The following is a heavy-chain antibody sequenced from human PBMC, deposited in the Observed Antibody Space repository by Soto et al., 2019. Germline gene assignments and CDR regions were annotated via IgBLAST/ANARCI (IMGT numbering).Heavy chain of an antibody. CDR2: MNTNSGDT. CDR1: GYTFTSYD. V-gene: IGHV1-8*01. D-gene: IGHD2-21*02. Sequence: GASVKVSCKTSGYTFTSYDINWVRQATGQGLEWMGWMNTNSGDTGYAQRFQGRVTMTRNTSISTAYMELSGLKSEDTAVYYCARAYGGNFRDYWGQGTLVTVSS. CDR3: ARAYGGNFRDY. J-gene: IGHJ4*02.